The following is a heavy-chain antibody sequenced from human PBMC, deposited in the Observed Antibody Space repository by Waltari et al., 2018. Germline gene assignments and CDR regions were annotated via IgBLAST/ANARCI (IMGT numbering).Heavy chain of an antibody. D-gene: IGHD6-19*01. CDR2: IIPICGTA. J-gene: IGHJ3*02. CDR1: GGTFRICA. Sequence: QVQLVQSGAGVKNPGSSVKVSCKVSGGTFRICAISCVRQAPGQGLEWMGGIIPICGTANYAQKFQGRVTITADESTSTAYMELSSLRSEDTAVYYCARDRIAVADDAFDIWGQGTMVTVSS. CDR3: ARDRIAVADDAFDI. V-gene: IGHV1-69*01.